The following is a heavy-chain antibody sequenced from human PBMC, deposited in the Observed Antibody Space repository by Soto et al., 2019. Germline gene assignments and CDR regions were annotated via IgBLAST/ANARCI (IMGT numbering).Heavy chain of an antibody. CDR3: AKGYSSSWFGGDY. J-gene: IGHJ4*02. D-gene: IGHD6-13*01. CDR1: GFTFSSYA. Sequence: EVQLLESGGGLVQPGGSLRLSCAASGFTFSSYALSWVRQAPGKGLEWVSLISGGGGSTYYADSVKGRFTISRDNSKNTLYLQMNSRRAEDTAVYHCAKGYSSSWFGGDYWGQGTLVTVSS. CDR2: ISGGGGST. V-gene: IGHV3-23*01.